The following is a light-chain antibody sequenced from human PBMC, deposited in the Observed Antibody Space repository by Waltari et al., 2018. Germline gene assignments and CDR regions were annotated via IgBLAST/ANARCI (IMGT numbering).Light chain of an antibody. CDR2: AAS. Sequence: EIVMTQSPVTLSVSPGERGTLSFRASQSIGSHLAWYQQKPVQPPRLLIYAASTRAYGIPARFSGSGSENDFTLTISSLQSEDSALYYCQQYHNWPRGMFGQGTKVELK. V-gene: IGKV3-15*01. CDR1: QSIGSH. CDR3: QQYHNWPRGM. J-gene: IGKJ1*01.